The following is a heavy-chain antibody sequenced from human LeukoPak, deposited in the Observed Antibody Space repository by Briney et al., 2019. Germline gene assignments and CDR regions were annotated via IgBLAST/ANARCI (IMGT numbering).Heavy chain of an antibody. CDR2: IYSGGST. V-gene: IGHV3-53*01. CDR1: GFTVSSNY. D-gene: IGHD3-16*01. Sequence: PGGSLRLSCAASGFTVSSNYMSWVRQAPGKGLEWVSVIYSGGSTYYADSVKGRFTISRDNSKNTLYLQMNSLRAEDTAVYYCARARTFGGVQEAFDIWGQGTMVTVSS. J-gene: IGHJ3*02. CDR3: ARARTFGGVQEAFDI.